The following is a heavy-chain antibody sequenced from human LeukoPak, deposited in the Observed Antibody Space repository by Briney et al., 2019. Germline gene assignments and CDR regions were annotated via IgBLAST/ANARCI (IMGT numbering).Heavy chain of an antibody. D-gene: IGHD1-26*01. V-gene: IGHV3-7*01. J-gene: IGHJ4*02. Sequence: GGSLRLSCAASGFAFSSYWMTWVRQAPGKGLEWVANIKQDGGEEYYVDSVKGRFTISRDNAKNSLFLQMNSLRVEDTAVYYCARLGGSYYTYWGQGTLVTVSS. CDR3: ARLGGSYYTY. CDR2: IKQDGGEE. CDR1: GFAFSSYW.